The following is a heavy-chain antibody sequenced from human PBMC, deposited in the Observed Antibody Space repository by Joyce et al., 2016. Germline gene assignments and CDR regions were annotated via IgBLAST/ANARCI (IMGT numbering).Heavy chain of an antibody. D-gene: IGHD2/OR15-2a*01. CDR1: GFSFSKYG. Sequence: QVQLVESGGGVVQPGRSLRLSCAASGFSFSKYGMHWVRQAPGKGLEWVSVIAYAGGGRYYADSGKGRFTISRDNPESTLFLQMNSLRAEDTAMYYCAKDMGYCNSDLCSSVAYYYYGVDVWGQGTTVTVSS. J-gene: IGHJ6*02. CDR2: IAYAGGGR. V-gene: IGHV3-30*18. CDR3: AKDMGYCNSDLCSSVAYYYYGVDV.